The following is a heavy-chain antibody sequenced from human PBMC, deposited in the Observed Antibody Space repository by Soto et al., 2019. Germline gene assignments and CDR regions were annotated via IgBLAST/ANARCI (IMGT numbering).Heavy chain of an antibody. CDR3: ARDWSRYFDSSGLMWFY. CDR2: ISAHNGDT. CDR1: GYTFNDYG. V-gene: IGHV1-18*04. Sequence: ASVKVSWKASGYTFNDYGISWVRQAPGQGLEWVGWISAHNGDTKYAQNLQGRLTLTTDTSTSTAYMELTSPTSDDTAVYYCARDWSRYFDSSGLMWFYWGQGTLVTVSS. J-gene: IGHJ4*02. D-gene: IGHD3-22*01.